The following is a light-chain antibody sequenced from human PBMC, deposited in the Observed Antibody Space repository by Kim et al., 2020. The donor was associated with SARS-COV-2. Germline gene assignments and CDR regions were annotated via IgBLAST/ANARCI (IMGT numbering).Light chain of an antibody. Sequence: ASVGDRITITCRASQSNNNYLNVYQEKAGKAPGLLLYAASSLQSGVPSRFSVSGSKTEFTLTSSSLRPGYFATYYCQQSHSFLWTFGQGDKVDIK. V-gene: IGKV1-39*01. CDR1: QSNNNY. CDR3: QQSHSFLWT. CDR2: AAS. J-gene: IGKJ1*01.